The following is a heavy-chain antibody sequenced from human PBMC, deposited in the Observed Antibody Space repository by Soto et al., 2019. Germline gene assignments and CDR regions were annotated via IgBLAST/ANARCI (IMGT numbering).Heavy chain of an antibody. Sequence: GGSLRLSCAASGFTFSSYAMSWVRQAPGKGLEWVSAISGSGGSTYYADSVKGRFTISRDNSKNTLYLQMNSLRAEDTAVYYCAKGGIRAPGGYYMDVWGKGTTVTVSS. CDR2: ISGSGGST. CDR1: GFTFSSYA. V-gene: IGHV3-23*01. CDR3: AKGGIRAPGGYYMDV. J-gene: IGHJ6*03. D-gene: IGHD1-26*01.